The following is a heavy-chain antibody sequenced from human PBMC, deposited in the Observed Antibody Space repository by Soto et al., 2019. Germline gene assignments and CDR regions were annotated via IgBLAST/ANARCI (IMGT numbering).Heavy chain of an antibody. CDR2: IIPILGTA. CDR3: ARSGGDYYDSSGYYYPFDY. V-gene: IGHV1-69*10. CDR1: GGTFSSYA. D-gene: IGHD3-22*01. Sequence: VKVSCKASGGTFSSYAISWVRQAPGQGLEWMGGIIPILGTANYAQKFQGRVTITADKSTSTAYMELSSLRSEDTAVYYCARSGGDYYDSSGYYYPFDYWGQGTLVTVSS. J-gene: IGHJ4*02.